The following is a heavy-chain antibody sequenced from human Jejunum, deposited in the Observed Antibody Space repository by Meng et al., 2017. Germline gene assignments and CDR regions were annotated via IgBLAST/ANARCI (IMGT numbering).Heavy chain of an antibody. J-gene: IGHJ5*02. V-gene: IGHV3-23*01. D-gene: IGHD3-10*01. CDR2: SSGGGGAT. CDR3: AKDRGNTWRTASLFDP. Sequence: ESLKISCVVSGFTFTDFAMSWVRRSPAKGLDWVSASSGGGGATYYTDSVRGRFTISRDNSKNTLYLQMNSLRPEDTALYYCAKDRGNTWRTASLFDPWGQGTLVTVSS. CDR1: GFTFTDFA.